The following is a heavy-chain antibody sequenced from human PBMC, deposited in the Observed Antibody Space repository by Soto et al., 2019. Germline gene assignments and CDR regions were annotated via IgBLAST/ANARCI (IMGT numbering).Heavy chain of an antibody. CDR1: GYKVTSYG. D-gene: IGHD3-10*02. CDR2: RSGYNGNT. V-gene: IGHV1-18*04. CDR3: ARDLWPGSDHMLHYGMDA. Sequence: VHLVQSGSDVKKPGASVTCSFDASGYKVTSYGVSWVRQAPGQGPEWMGWRSGYNGNTNYAQKCQGRVTLTTDRSTGPAYLELRSLTSGDTAVYYCARDLWPGSDHMLHYGMDAWGQGTTVTVSS. J-gene: IGHJ6*02.